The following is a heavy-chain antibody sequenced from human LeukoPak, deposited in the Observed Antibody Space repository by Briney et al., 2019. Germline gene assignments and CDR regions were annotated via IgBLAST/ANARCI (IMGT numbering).Heavy chain of an antibody. V-gene: IGHV5-51*01. CDR2: INPGDSET. CDR1: GYSFTSYW. CDR3: ARRGTTVTTGNWFDP. Sequence: GESLKISCKGSGYSFTSYWIGWVRQMPGRGLEWMGIINPGDSETKYSPSFQGQVSISVDKSISTAYLQWSSLKASDTAMYYCARRGTTVTTGNWFDPWGQGTLVIVSS. J-gene: IGHJ5*02. D-gene: IGHD4-17*01.